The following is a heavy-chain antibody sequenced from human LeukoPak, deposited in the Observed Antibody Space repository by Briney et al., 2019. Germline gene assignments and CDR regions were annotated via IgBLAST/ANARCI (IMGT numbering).Heavy chain of an antibody. Sequence: GGSLRLSCAASGFTFSSCGMHWVRQAPGKGLEWVAVIWYDGSNKYYADSVKGRFTISRDNSKNTLYLQMNSLRAEDTAVYYCARDYGDYVVWGDYYGMDVWGQGTTVTVSS. CDR2: IWYDGSNK. J-gene: IGHJ6*02. V-gene: IGHV3-33*01. CDR3: ARDYGDYVVWGDYYGMDV. CDR1: GFTFSSCG. D-gene: IGHD4-17*01.